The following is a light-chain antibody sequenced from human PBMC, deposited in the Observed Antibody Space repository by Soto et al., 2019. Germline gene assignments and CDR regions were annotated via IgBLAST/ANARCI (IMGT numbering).Light chain of an antibody. Sequence: DIQLTQSPSFLSASVGDRVTITCRASQAISSSLAWYQHNPGKAPKLLIYAASTLQNGVPSSFSGSGSGTEFTLTLSGLQPEDFATYYCQHLNDYRYTFGQGTKVEIK. CDR1: QAISSS. CDR2: AAS. CDR3: QHLNDYRYT. V-gene: IGKV1-9*01. J-gene: IGKJ2*01.